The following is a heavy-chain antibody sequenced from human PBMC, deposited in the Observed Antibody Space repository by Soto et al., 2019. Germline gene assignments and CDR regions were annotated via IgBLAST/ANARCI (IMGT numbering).Heavy chain of an antibody. J-gene: IGHJ6*02. CDR1: GFTFSSYA. CDR3: AKDSPYDFWSGPYYYYGMDV. CDR2: ISGSGGST. V-gene: IGHV3-23*01. Sequence: PGGSLRLSCAASGFTFSSYAMSWVRQAPGKGLEWVSAISGSGGSTYYADSVKGRFTISRDNSKNTLYLQMNSLRAEDTAVYYCAKDSPYDFWSGPYYYYGMDVSGQGTTVTVSS. D-gene: IGHD3-3*01.